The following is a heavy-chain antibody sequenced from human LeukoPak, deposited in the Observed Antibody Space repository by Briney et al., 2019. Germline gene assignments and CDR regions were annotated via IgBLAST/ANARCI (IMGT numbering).Heavy chain of an antibody. V-gene: IGHV3-21*01. CDR3: ARVTTMIGIDY. CDR1: GFTFSSYS. J-gene: IGHJ4*02. D-gene: IGHD3-22*01. Sequence: GGSLRLSCAASGFTFSSYSMNWVRQAPGKGLEWVSSISSSSSYMYYADSVKGRFTISRDNAKNSLYLQMNSLRAEDTAVYYCARVTTMIGIDYWGQGTLVTVSS. CDR2: ISSSSSYM.